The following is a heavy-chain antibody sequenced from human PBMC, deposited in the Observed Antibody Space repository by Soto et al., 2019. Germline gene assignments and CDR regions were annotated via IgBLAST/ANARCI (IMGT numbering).Heavy chain of an antibody. D-gene: IGHD6-19*01. CDR3: ARGLRSSGWHDY. CDR2: ISAYNGNT. J-gene: IGHJ4*02. V-gene: IGHV1-18*01. CDR1: GYTFTSNG. Sequence: TSVKLTCKDSGYTFTSNGISWVRQAPGQGLEWMGWISAYNGNTNYAQKLQGRVTMTTDTSTSTAYMELRSLRSDDTAVYYCARGLRSSGWHDYWGQGTLVTVSS.